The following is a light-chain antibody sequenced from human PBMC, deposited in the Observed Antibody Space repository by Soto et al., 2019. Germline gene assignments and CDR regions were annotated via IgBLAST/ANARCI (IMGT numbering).Light chain of an antibody. J-gene: IGKJ4*01. Sequence: EIVLTQSPATLSLSPGERATLSCRASQSVSSDLAWYQQKLGRAPRLLIHDASNRATGIPARFSGSGSGTDFTLTISSLEPEDFAVYYCQQRSNWPLTFGGGTKVEIK. CDR2: DAS. CDR3: QQRSNWPLT. V-gene: IGKV3-11*01. CDR1: QSVSSD.